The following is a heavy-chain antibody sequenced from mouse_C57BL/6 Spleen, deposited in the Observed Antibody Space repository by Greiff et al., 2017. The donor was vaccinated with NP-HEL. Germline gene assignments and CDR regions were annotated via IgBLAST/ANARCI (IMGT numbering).Heavy chain of an antibody. D-gene: IGHD1-1*01. CDR1: GYTFTSYW. V-gene: IGHV1-55*01. CDR2: IYPGSGST. Sequence: QVQLQQPGAELVKPGASVKMSCKASGYTFTSYWITWVKQRPGQGLEWIGDIYPGSGSTNYNEKFKSKATLTVDTSSSTAYMQLSSLTSEDSAVYYCARRGYGSRLYYFDYWGQGTTLTVSS. CDR3: ARRGYGSRLYYFDY. J-gene: IGHJ2*01.